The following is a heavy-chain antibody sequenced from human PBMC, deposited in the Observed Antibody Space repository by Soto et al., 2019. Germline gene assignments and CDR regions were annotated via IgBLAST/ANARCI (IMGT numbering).Heavy chain of an antibody. J-gene: IGHJ2*01. CDR1: GCSISSYY. CDR2: IYYRGST. CDR3: ARFNWYFDL. V-gene: IGHV4-59*01. Sequence: QVQLQESGPGLVKPSETLSLTCTVSGCSISSYYWSWIGQPPGKGLEWIGYIYYRGSTNYNPSLKSRVTISVDTSKNQFSLKLSSVTAADTAMYYCARFNWYFDLWGRGTLVTVSS.